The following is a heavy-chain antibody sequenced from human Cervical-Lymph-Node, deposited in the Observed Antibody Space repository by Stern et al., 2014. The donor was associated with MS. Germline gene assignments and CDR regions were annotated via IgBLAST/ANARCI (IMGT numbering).Heavy chain of an antibody. Sequence: VQLVESGGGVVQPGRSLRLSCATSGFTFGRHSMHWVRQAPGKGLEWVAIISYDGSSQHYADSVKGRFTISRSNSNNTLYLQMNSLRFEDTAMYYCARPAAARYFDYWGQGSQVTVSS. V-gene: IGHV3-30-3*01. D-gene: IGHD6-25*01. CDR2: ISYDGSSQ. J-gene: IGHJ4*02. CDR3: ARPAAARYFDY. CDR1: GFTFGRHS.